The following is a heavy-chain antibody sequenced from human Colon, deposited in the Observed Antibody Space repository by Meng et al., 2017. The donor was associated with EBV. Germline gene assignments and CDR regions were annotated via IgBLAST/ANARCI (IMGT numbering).Heavy chain of an antibody. CDR1: GGSISSGGYY. D-gene: IGHD3-10*01. CDR3: ARASYGSGSPLGESWFDP. V-gene: IGHV4-31*03. CDR2: IHSSGST. Sequence: QLQESGPGLVKPSPTLSLPFTVSGGSISSGGYYWSWIRQHPGKGLEWIGYIHSSGSTYYNPSLRSRLTISVDTSKNQFSLKLSSVTASDTAVYYCARASYGSGSPLGESWFDPWGQGTLVTVSS. J-gene: IGHJ5*02.